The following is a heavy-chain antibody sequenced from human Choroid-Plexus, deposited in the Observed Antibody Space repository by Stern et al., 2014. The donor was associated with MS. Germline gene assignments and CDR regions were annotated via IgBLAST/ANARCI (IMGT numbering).Heavy chain of an antibody. J-gene: IGHJ4*02. CDR2: ISYDCSDT. Sequence: VQLVESGGGVAQPGRPLILSCAASGFTFSNFGMHWVRQAPGKGLERGALISYDCSDTNFADPVKGRFTIFRDNSKNTLYMHMNSLRAEDTAVYYCAKDRQWSTYFFDYWGQGSLVTVSS. V-gene: IGHV3-30*18. CDR3: AKDRQWSTYFFDY. CDR1: GFTFSNFG. D-gene: IGHD2-15*01.